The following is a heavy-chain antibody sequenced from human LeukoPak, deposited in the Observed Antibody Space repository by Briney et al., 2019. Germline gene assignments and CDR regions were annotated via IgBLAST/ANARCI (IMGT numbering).Heavy chain of an antibody. D-gene: IGHD3-10*01. CDR3: ARAGAAYYGSGSYYNGAFDI. Sequence: SSETLSLTCTVSGGSISSSSYYWGWIRQPPGKGLEWIGNIYYSGSTYYNPSLKSRVTISVDTSKNQFSLKLSSVTAADTTVYYRARAGAAYYGSGSYYNGAFDIWGQGTMVTVSS. V-gene: IGHV4-39*07. J-gene: IGHJ3*02. CDR2: IYYSGST. CDR1: GGSISSSSYY.